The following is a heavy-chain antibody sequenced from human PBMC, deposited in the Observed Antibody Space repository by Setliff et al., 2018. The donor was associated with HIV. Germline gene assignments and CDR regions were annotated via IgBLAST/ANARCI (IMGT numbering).Heavy chain of an antibody. J-gene: IGHJ1*01. CDR2: IQWDGGRP. V-gene: IGHV3-43D*03. Sequence: PGGSLRLSCAASGFTFDDYTMHWVRQAPGRRPEWVSLIQWDGGRPYYADSVKGRFTISRDNSKNSLYLQMNSLRPEDTASYYCVKALMVQGVSLQYFQYWGQGTLVTVSS. CDR3: VKALMVQGVSLQYFQY. D-gene: IGHD3-10*01. CDR1: GFTFDDYT.